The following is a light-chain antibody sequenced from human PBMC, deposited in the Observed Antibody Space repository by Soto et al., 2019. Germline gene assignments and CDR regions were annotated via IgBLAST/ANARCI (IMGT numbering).Light chain of an antibody. CDR1: QSVSSSY. J-gene: IGKJ1*01. Sequence: EIVLTQSPGTLSLSPGERATLSCRASQSVSSSYLAWYQHKPGQAPRLLIYGASSRATGIPDRFSGSGSGTDFTLTISRLEPEGFAVYCWPQYGRTFGQGTKVEI. V-gene: IGKV3-20*01. CDR2: GAS. CDR3: PQYGRT.